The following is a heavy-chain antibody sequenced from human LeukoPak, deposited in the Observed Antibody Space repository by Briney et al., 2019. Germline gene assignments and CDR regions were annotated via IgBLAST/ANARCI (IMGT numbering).Heavy chain of an antibody. J-gene: IGHJ6*03. V-gene: IGHV4-34*01. Sequence: SETLSLTCAVYGGSFSGYYWSWIRQPPGKGLEWIGEINHSGSTNYNPSLTSRVTISVDTSKNQFSLKLSSVTAADTAVYYCASTSYDYVWGSYRPRGYYYYYYMGVWGKGTTVTVSS. CDR1: GGSFSGYY. D-gene: IGHD3-16*02. CDR3: ASTSYDYVWGSYRPRGYYYYYYMGV. CDR2: INHSGST.